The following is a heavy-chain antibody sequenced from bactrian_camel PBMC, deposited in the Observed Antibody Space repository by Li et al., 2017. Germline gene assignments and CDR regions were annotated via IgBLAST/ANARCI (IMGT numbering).Heavy chain of an antibody. CDR3: ATGRIATMSPEQG. CDR2: INGGGTST. Sequence: DVQLVESGGGSVQPGGSLRLSCAASGFTFSNYDMSWVRQAPGKGLEWVSRINGGGTSTYYADSVKGRFTISRDNAKNTLYLQMNSLKTEDTAVYYCATGRIATMSPEQGRGRGTQVTVS. CDR1: GFTFSNYD. D-gene: IGHD4*01. V-gene: IGHV3S40*01. J-gene: IGHJ4*01.